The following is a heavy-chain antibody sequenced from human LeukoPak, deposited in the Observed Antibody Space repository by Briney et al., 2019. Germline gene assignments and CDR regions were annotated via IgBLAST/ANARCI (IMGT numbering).Heavy chain of an antibody. CDR3: AKDRVMATIPYYFDY. Sequence: GGSLRLSCAASGSTFSSYAMSWVRQAPGKGLEWVSAISGSGGSTYYADSVKGRFTISRDNSKNTLYLQMNSLRAEDTAVYYCAKDRVMATIPYYFDYWGQETLVTVSS. V-gene: IGHV3-23*01. CDR1: GSTFSSYA. CDR2: ISGSGGST. D-gene: IGHD5-24*01. J-gene: IGHJ4*02.